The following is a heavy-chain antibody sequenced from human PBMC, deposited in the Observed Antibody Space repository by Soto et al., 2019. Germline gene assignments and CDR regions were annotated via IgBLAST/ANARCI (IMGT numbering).Heavy chain of an antibody. V-gene: IGHV4-30-4*01. D-gene: IGHD7-27*01. CDR2: IHNGGST. CDR1: GGSISTGDYY. Sequence: SETLSLTCTVSGVSGGSISTGDYYWSWIRQPPGKGLEWIGYIHNGGSTYYNPSLKSRVTISVDRSKNQFSLKLSSVTAADTAVYYCARVPGPWGQGTLVTVSS. CDR3: ARVPGP. J-gene: IGHJ5*02.